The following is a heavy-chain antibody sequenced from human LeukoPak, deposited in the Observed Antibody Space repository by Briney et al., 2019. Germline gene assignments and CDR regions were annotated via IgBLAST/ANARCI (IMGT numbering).Heavy chain of an antibody. D-gene: IGHD6-19*01. CDR3: AKEGAYSSGWYGQYYFDY. CDR1: GFTFSSYA. CDR2: MSGSGGNT. Sequence: GGSLRLSCADSGFTFSSYAMSWVRQAPGKGLEWVSAMSGSGGNTYYADSVKGRFTISRDNSKNTLYLQMNSLRAEDTAVYYCAKEGAYSSGWYGQYYFDYWGQGTLVTVSS. V-gene: IGHV3-23*01. J-gene: IGHJ4*02.